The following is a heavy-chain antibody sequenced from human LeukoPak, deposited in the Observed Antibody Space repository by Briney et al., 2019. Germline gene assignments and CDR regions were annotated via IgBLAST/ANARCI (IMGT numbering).Heavy chain of an antibody. J-gene: IGHJ4*02. CDR3: ARVRMIYGDYAGPFDY. CDR1: GFTFSSYW. V-gene: IGHV3-74*01. Sequence: PGGSLRLSCAASGFTFSSYWMHWVRQAPGKGLVWVSRINSDGSSTSYADSVKGRFTISRDNAKNTLYLQMNSLRAEDTAVYYCARVRMIYGDYAGPFDYWGQGTLVTVSS. CDR2: INSDGSST. D-gene: IGHD4-17*01.